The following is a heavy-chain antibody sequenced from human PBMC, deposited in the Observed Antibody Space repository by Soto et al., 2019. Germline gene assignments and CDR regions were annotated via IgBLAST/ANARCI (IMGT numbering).Heavy chain of an antibody. CDR2: INPNSGGR. D-gene: IGHD2-15*01. Sequence: QVQLVQSGAEVKKPGASVKVSCKASGYTFTDYYIHWVRQAPGQGLEWMGWINPNSGGRQFAQKFQGRVTMTRDTYISTAYMELRSLRSDDTAVYYCARDQKCNGGTGPRASPWFDPCGQGTLVTVSS. CDR1: GYTFTDYY. J-gene: IGHJ5*02. CDR3: ARDQKCNGGTGPRASPWFDP. V-gene: IGHV1-2*02.